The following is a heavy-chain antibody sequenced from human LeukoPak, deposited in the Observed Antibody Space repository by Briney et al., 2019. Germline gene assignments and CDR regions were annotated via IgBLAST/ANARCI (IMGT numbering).Heavy chain of an antibody. CDR1: GFTFSNYG. V-gene: IGHV3-23*01. Sequence: GGSLRLSCAASGFTFSNYGMSWVRQAPGKGLEWVSGISGSGGSTYYADSVKGRSTISRDNSKNTLYLQMNSLRAEDTAVYYCAKDIWDIVVVPAAILDYWGQGTLVTVSS. CDR3: AKDIWDIVVVPAAILDY. CDR2: ISGSGGST. J-gene: IGHJ4*02. D-gene: IGHD2-2*01.